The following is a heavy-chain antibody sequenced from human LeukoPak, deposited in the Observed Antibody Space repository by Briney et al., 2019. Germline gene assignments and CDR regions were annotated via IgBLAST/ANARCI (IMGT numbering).Heavy chain of an antibody. V-gene: IGHV4-4*09. CDR2: INNIGST. Sequence: SETLSLACRVSGDSINTSYWSWIRQPPGQALEWIGYINNIGSTNYNPSLKSRVTMSVDTSEKQFSLQLTSVTAADAALYYCARLVEYTTGWYRSYHFDYWGQGTLLTVSS. CDR3: ARLVEYTTGWYRSYHFDY. J-gene: IGHJ4*02. D-gene: IGHD6-19*01. CDR1: GDSINTSY.